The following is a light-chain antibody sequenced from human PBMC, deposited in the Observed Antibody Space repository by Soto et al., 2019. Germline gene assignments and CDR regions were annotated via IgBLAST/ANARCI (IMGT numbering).Light chain of an antibody. V-gene: IGKV3-15*01. Sequence: EIVITRSPATLSVSPVERATLSGRASQSVSSNLAWYQQKPGQAPRLLIYGASTRATGIPARFSGSGSGTDFTLTISSLEPEDFAVYYCQQRSNWPITFGQGTRLEIK. CDR1: QSVSSN. CDR3: QQRSNWPIT. J-gene: IGKJ5*01. CDR2: GAS.